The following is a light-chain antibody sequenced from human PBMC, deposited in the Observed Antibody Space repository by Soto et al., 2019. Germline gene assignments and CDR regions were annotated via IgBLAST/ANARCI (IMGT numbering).Light chain of an antibody. J-gene: IGKJ4*01. CDR2: DAS. V-gene: IGKV1-5*01. Sequence: DIQMTQSPSTLSAFVGDRVTITCRASKSISRWLAWFQQKAGKAPKLLIYDASILKSGVPSRFSGSGSGTEFTLTISSLQPDEFATYYCQQYEGDFAGATKVQIK. CDR3: QQYEGD. CDR1: KSISRW.